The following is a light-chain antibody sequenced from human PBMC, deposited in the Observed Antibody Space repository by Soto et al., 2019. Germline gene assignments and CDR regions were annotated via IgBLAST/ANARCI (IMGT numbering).Light chain of an antibody. J-gene: IGKJ5*01. CDR1: QSVSSN. CDR3: QQYNKRPIT. V-gene: IGKV3-15*01. CDR2: GAS. Sequence: EIVMTQSPATLSVSPGERATLSCRASQSVSSNLAWYQQKPGQAPRLLIYGASTRATGIPARFSGSGSGTEFTLTISSLQSEDFAVYYCQQYNKRPITFGQGTRLEI.